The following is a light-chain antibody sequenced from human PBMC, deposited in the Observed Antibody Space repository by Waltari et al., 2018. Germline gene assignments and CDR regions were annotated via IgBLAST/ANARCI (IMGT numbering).Light chain of an antibody. CDR3: MQALQTPWT. CDR2: LGS. J-gene: IGKJ1*01. V-gene: IGKV2-28*01. CDR1: QSLLHSNGYNY. Sequence: DIVMTQSPLSLPVTPGEPASISCRPSQSLLHSNGYNYWAWYLQKPGQSPQLLIYLGSNRASGVPDRFSGSGSGTDFTLKISRVEAEDVGVYYCMQALQTPWTFGQGTKVEIK.